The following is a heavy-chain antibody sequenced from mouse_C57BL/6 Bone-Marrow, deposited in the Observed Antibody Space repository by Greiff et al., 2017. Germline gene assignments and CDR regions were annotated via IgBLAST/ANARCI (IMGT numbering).Heavy chain of an antibody. CDR1: GYTFTDYE. Sequence: QVQLQQSGAELVRPGASVTLSCKASGYTFTDYEMHWVKQTPVHGLEWIGAIDPETGGTAYNQKFKGKAILTADKSSSTAYMELRSLTSEDSAVYYCTRELRLRDAMDYWGQGTSVTVSS. CDR3: TRELRLRDAMDY. CDR2: IDPETGGT. V-gene: IGHV1-15*01. J-gene: IGHJ4*01. D-gene: IGHD3-2*02.